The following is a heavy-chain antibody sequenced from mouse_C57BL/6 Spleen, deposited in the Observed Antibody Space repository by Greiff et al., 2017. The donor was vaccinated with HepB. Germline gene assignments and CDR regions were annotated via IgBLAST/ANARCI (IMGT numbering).Heavy chain of an antibody. D-gene: IGHD1-2*01. CDR1: GYTFTSYW. CDR3: ARRRPGYFDY. V-gene: IGHV1-61*01. CDR2: IYPSDSET. J-gene: IGHJ2*01. Sequence: QVQLQQPGAELVRPGSSVKLSCKASGYTFTSYWMDWVKQRPGQGLEWIGNIYPSDSETHYNQKFKDKATLTVYKSSSTAYMQLSSLTSEDSAVYYCARRRPGYFDYWGQGTTLTVSS.